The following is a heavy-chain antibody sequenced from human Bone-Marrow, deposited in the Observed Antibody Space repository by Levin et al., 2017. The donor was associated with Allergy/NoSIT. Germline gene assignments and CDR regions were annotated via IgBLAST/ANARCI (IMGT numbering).Heavy chain of an antibody. V-gene: IGHV5-51*01. J-gene: IGHJ3*02. D-gene: IGHD3-22*01. CDR3: ARLGREIEVGGVTKTNAFDM. CDR2: IYPGDSDT. Sequence: GESLKISCSGSGYDFTTYWIGWVRQTPGKGLEWVGVIYPGDSDTRYSPSFQGQVSISADKSLRTASLQWNSLRASDTAMYYCARLGREIEVGGVTKTNAFDMWGQGTMVTVSS. CDR1: GYDFTTYW.